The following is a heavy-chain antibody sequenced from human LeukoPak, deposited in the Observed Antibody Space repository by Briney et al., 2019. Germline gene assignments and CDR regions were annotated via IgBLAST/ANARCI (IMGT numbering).Heavy chain of an antibody. CDR1: GFTFSSYS. D-gene: IGHD3-10*01. CDR3: VKDYGSGVFDY. V-gene: IGHV3-21*01. J-gene: IGHJ4*02. Sequence: PGGSLRLSCAASGFTFSSYSMNWVRQAPGKGLEWVSSISSSSSYIYYADSVKGRFTISRDNSKNTLYLQMSSLRAEDTAVYYCVKDYGSGVFDYWGQGTLVTVSS. CDR2: ISSSSSYI.